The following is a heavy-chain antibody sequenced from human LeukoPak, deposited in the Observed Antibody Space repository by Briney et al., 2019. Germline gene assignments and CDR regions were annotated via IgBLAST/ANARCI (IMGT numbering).Heavy chain of an antibody. Sequence: SGGSLRLSCAASGFSFSSYWMHWVRQAPGKGLEYVSTISSSGGSTSYADSVKGRFAISRDNSKNTLYLQTSRLRDVDTAMYYCVKDRLIGVAEDGFDIWGQGTMVTVSS. CDR1: GFSFSSYW. V-gene: IGHV3-64D*08. CDR2: ISSSGGST. J-gene: IGHJ3*02. D-gene: IGHD3-22*01. CDR3: VKDRLIGVAEDGFDI.